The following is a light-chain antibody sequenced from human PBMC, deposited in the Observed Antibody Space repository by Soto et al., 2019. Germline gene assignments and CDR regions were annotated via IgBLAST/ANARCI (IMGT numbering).Light chain of an antibody. V-gene: IGKV3-20*01. CDR2: GAS. CDR1: QSVSSSY. J-gene: IGKJ2*01. Sequence: EIVLTQSPGTLSLSPGERATLSCRASQSVSSSYLAWYQQKPGQAPRLLIYGASSRATGIPDRFSGSGSGTDFTLTISRLEPEDFAGYYCQQYGSSPRGYTFGQGTKLEIK. CDR3: QQYGSSPRGYT.